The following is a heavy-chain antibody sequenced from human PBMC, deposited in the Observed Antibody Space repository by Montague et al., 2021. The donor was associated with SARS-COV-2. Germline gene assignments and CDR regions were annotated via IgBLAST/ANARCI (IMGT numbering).Heavy chain of an antibody. CDR2: TYYRSEWYS. D-gene: IGHD2-15*01. CDR1: GDSVSTNSGT. V-gene: IGHV6-1*01. Sequence: CAISGDSVSTNSGTWNWVRLSPSRGLEWLGGTYYRSEWYSDYSVSVKSRISINPDTSKNQFSLQLNSVTPEDTAVYYCARAERGSCGDGNCYQYFFNYWGQGTPVTVSS. CDR3: ARAERGSCGDGNCYQYFFNY. J-gene: IGHJ4*02.